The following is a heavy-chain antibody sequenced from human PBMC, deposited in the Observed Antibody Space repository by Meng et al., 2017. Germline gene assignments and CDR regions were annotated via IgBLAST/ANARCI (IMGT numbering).Heavy chain of an antibody. Sequence: GGSLRLSCAASGFTFDDYGMSWVRQAPGKGLEWVAVIWYDGSNKYYADSVKGRFTISRDNSKNTLYLQMNSLRAEDTAVYYCAREGSTVGRGYYYYYYGMDVWGQGTTVTVSS. J-gene: IGHJ6*02. CDR1: GFTFDDYG. CDR2: IWYDGSNK. D-gene: IGHD3-10*01. CDR3: AREGSTVGRGYYYYYYGMDV. V-gene: IGHV3-33*08.